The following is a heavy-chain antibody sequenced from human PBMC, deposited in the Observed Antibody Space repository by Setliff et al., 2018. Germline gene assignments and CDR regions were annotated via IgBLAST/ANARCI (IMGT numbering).Heavy chain of an antibody. V-gene: IGHV3-30*02. CDR1: GFTFPNHG. CDR3: AKGMMEVMMTGLEF. Sequence: GESLKISCAASGFTFPNHGMHWVRQAPGKGLEWVTFIRHDGNNKYYRDSVRGRFAISRDNSKNTVYLRMNNLRPDDTAVYYCAKGMMEVMMTGLEFWGQGTMVTVSS. D-gene: IGHD3-9*01. CDR2: IRHDGNNK. J-gene: IGHJ4*02.